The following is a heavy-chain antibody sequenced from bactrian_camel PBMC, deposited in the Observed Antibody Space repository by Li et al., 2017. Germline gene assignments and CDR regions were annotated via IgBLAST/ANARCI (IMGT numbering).Heavy chain of an antibody. CDR3: ATDCCDRAYASLCY. CDR1: GDEYDTAC. CDR2: IATGAGRT. J-gene: IGHJ4*01. V-gene: IGHV3S1*01. Sequence: HVQLVESGGGSVLPGGSLVLSCAVSGDEYDTACVGWFRQSPGKERERIATIATGAGRTYYADSVKGRFTISQDNAKNILYLQMDNLKPDDTAVYSCATDCCDRAYASLCYWGQGTQVTVS. D-gene: IGHD1*01.